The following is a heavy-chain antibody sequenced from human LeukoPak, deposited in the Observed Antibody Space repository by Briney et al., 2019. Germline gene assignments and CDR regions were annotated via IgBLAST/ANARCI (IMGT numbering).Heavy chain of an antibody. CDR1: GFTFSSYA. V-gene: IGHV3-30-3*01. J-gene: IGHJ4*02. D-gene: IGHD1-26*01. CDR2: ISYDGSNK. Sequence: GGSLGLSCAASGFTFSSYAMHWVRQAPGKGLEWVAVISYDGSNKYYADSVKGRFTISRDNSKNTLYLQMNSLRAEDTAVYYCARDILPWGYFDYWGQGTLVTVSS. CDR3: ARDILPWGYFDY.